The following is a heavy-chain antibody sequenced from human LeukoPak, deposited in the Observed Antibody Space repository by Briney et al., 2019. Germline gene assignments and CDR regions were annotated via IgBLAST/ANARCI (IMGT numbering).Heavy chain of an antibody. CDR3: ARGGSYLSNWYFDL. CDR2: ISAYNGNT. D-gene: IGHD1-26*01. J-gene: IGHJ2*01. CDR1: GYTFTSYG. Sequence: ASLRVSCEASGYTFTSYGISWVRQAPGQGLKWKPWISAYNGNTNYAQKLQCSLTMTTDTSTSTAYMELRSLRSDDAAVYYCARGGSYLSNWYFDLWGRGTLVTVSS. V-gene: IGHV1-18*01.